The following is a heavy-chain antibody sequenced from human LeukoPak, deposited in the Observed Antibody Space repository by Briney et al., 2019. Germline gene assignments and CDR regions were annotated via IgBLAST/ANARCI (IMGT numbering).Heavy chain of an antibody. Sequence: ASVKVSCKASGGTFRTFAISWVRQAPGQGLEWMGGIIPVFGSANYAQKFQGRVTITADESTSTAYLELSSLTSEDTAVYYCARDSGPHCCSSKWPIEYFEYWGQGTLVTVSS. V-gene: IGHV1-69*13. J-gene: IGHJ4*02. CDR3: ARDSGPHCCSSKWPIEYFEY. CDR2: IIPVFGSA. D-gene: IGHD2-2*01. CDR1: GGTFRTFA.